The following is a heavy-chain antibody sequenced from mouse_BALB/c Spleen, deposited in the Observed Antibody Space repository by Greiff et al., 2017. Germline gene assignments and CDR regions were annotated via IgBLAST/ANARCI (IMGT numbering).Heavy chain of an antibody. Sequence: EVKLVESGGGLVQPGGSRKLSCAASGFTFSSFGMHWVRQAPEKGLEWVAYISSGSSTIYYADTVKGRFTISRDNPKNTLFLQMTSLRSEDTAMYYCARWRRDAMDYWGQGTSVTVSS. CDR3: ARWRRDAMDY. V-gene: IGHV5-17*02. CDR2: ISSGSSTI. J-gene: IGHJ4*01. CDR1: GFTFSSFG.